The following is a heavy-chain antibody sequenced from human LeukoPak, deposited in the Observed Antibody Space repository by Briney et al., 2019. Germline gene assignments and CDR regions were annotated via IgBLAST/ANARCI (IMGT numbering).Heavy chain of an antibody. Sequence: VASVKVSCKASGYTFSNFGLTWVRQAPGQGLEWMGWISGYSGNANYAQKFQDRVVMTTDRSTSTAYMELRSVRSDDTAVYYCARCYSSSWQRLDNWGQGTLVIVSS. CDR3: ARCYSSSWQRLDN. J-gene: IGHJ4*02. V-gene: IGHV1-18*01. CDR2: ISGYSGNA. CDR1: GYTFSNFG. D-gene: IGHD6-13*01.